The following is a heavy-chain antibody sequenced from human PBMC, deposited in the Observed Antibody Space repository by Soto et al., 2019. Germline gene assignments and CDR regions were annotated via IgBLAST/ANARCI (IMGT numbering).Heavy chain of an antibody. D-gene: IGHD2-15*01. CDR1: GFTFRNFG. CDR2: ISYDGRSE. CDR3: AKDLDVVMVLSATRGLDV. Sequence: ESGGGMIQPGKSLRLSCVASGFTFRNFGMHWVRQAPGKGLEWVAGISYDGRSESYVDSVRGRFTLSRDNSKNTLSLQMISLRPEDTGVYYCAKDLDVVMVLSATRGLDVWGQGTTVTVSS. J-gene: IGHJ6*02. V-gene: IGHV3-30*18.